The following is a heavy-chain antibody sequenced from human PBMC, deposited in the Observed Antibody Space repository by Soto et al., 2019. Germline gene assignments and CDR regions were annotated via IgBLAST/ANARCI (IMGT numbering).Heavy chain of an antibody. Sequence: QITLKESGPTQVKPTQTVTLTCTFSGFSLSTNGVGVGWIRQPPGKALEWLALIYWDDDKRYSPSLKSRLTITKDTSKNPVVLTITNMDPVDTATYYCAARAPPIVGVTLFHYWGQGTLVTVSS. D-gene: IGHD1-26*01. J-gene: IGHJ4*02. V-gene: IGHV2-5*02. CDR1: GFSLSTNGVG. CDR2: IYWDDDK. CDR3: AARAPPIVGVTLFHY.